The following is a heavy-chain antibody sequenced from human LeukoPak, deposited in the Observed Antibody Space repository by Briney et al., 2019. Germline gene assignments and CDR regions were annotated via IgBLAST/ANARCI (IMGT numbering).Heavy chain of an antibody. Sequence: GGSLRLSCAASGFTFDDYAMHWVRQAPGKGLEWVSGISWNSGSIGYADSVKGRFTISRDNAKNSLYLQMNSLRAEDTALYCCAKDAKYYYYMDVWGKGTTVTVPS. CDR2: ISWNSGSI. V-gene: IGHV3-9*01. CDR1: GFTFDDYA. CDR3: AKDAKYYYYMDV. J-gene: IGHJ6*03.